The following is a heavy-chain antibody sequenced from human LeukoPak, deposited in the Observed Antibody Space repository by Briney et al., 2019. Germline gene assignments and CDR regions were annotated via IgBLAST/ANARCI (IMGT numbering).Heavy chain of an antibody. CDR3: ARTPEGGQQLDY. CDR2: INHSGST. CDR1: GGSFSGYY. V-gene: IGHV4-34*01. Sequence: SETLSLTCAVYGGSFSGYYWSWIRQPPGKGLEWIGEINHSGSTNYDPSLKSRVTISVDTSKNQFSLKLSSVTAADTAVYYCARTPEGGQQLDYWGQGTLVTVSS. D-gene: IGHD6-13*01. J-gene: IGHJ4*02.